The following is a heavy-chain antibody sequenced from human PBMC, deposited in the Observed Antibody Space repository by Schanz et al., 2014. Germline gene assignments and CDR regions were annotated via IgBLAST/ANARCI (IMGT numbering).Heavy chain of an antibody. J-gene: IGHJ4*02. CDR1: GFTLSNYA. D-gene: IGHD6-25*01. CDR3: AKVRYSSGWRGDYFDE. V-gene: IGHV3-23*04. Sequence: EVQLVESGGGLAQPGGSLRLSCAASGFTLSNYAMSWVRQAPGKGLEWVSALSEGGGGTHYADSVRGRFTISSDNSRNTLYLQMNSLRAEDTAVYYCAKVRYSSGWRGDYFDEWGQGTLVTVAS. CDR2: LSEGGGGT.